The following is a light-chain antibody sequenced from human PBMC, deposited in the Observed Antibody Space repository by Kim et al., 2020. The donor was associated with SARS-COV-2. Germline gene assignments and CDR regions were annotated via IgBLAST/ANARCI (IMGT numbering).Light chain of an antibody. CDR2: AAS. CDR3: QHYENLPMFT. V-gene: IGKV1-33*01. Sequence: ASVGDRVTITCQASQDISNYLNWYQQRPGKAPKLLIYAASNLGTGVPSRFSGSGSGTYFTFTITNLQPEDFATYYCQHYENLPMFTFGQGTNLEI. J-gene: IGKJ2*01. CDR1: QDISNY.